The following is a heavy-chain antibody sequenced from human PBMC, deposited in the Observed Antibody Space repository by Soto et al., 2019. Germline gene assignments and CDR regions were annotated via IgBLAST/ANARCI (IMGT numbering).Heavy chain of an antibody. CDR3: AKGGYYDSSGYLGWLEY. Sequence: QVQLVESGGGVVQPGRSLRLSCAASGFTFSSYGIHWVRQAPGKGLEWVAVISYDGSNRYYADSVKGRITISRDNSKNPLYLQMNSLRAEDTAVYYCAKGGYYDSSGYLGWLEYWGQGTLVTVSS. CDR2: ISYDGSNR. CDR1: GFTFSSYG. D-gene: IGHD3-22*01. V-gene: IGHV3-30*18. J-gene: IGHJ4*02.